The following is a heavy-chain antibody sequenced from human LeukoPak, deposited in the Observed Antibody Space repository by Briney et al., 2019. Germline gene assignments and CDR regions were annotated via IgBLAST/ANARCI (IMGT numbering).Heavy chain of an antibody. Sequence: SETLSLTCTVSGGSISSYYWSWIRQPPGKGLEWIGYIYYSGSTNYNPSLKSRVTISVDTSKNQSSLKLSSVTAADTAVYYCASAGYSSGWYGWFDPWGQGTLVTVSS. V-gene: IGHV4-59*01. J-gene: IGHJ5*02. CDR2: IYYSGST. CDR1: GGSISSYY. D-gene: IGHD6-19*01. CDR3: ASAGYSSGWYGWFDP.